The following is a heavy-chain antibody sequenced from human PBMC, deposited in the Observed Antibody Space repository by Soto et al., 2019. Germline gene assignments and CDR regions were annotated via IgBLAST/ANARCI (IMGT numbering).Heavy chain of an antibody. CDR2: MYYSGST. V-gene: IGHV4-59*01. D-gene: IGHD3-3*01. CDR1: GGSISSYY. Sequence: SETLSLTCTVSGGSISSYYWSWIRQPPGKGLEWIGYMYYSGSTNYNPSLKSRVPISVDTSKNQFSLKLSSVTAADTAVYXCARXPPELXSYDFWSGYPPGAFDIWGQGTMVTVSS. CDR3: ARXPPELXSYDFWSGYPPGAFDI. J-gene: IGHJ3*02.